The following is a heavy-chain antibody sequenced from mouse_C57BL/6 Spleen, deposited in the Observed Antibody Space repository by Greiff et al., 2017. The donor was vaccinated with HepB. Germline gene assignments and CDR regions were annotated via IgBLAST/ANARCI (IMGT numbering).Heavy chain of an antibody. Sequence: VKLQESGAELVKPGASVKISCKASGYTFTSYWIPWVKQRPGQGLEWIGDIYPGSGSTNYNEKFKSKATLTVDTSSSTAYMQLSSLTSEDSAVYYCARGGDAWFAYWGQGTLVTVSA. J-gene: IGHJ3*01. CDR3: ARGGDAWFAY. CDR2: IYPGSGST. V-gene: IGHV1-55*01. CDR1: GYTFTSYW.